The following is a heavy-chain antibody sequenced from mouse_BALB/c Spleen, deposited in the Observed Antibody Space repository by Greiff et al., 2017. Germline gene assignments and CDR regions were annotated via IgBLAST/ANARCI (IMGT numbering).Heavy chain of an antibody. Sequence: EVQGVESGGGLVQPGGSRKLSCAASGFTFSSFGMHWVRQAPEKGLEWVAYISSGSSTIYYADTVKGRFTISRDNPKNTLFLQMTSLRSEDTAMYYCARRTVGYFDVWGAGTTVTVSS. J-gene: IGHJ1*01. CDR2: ISSGSSTI. V-gene: IGHV5-17*02. CDR1: GFTFSSFG. CDR3: ARRTVGYFDV. D-gene: IGHD4-1*01.